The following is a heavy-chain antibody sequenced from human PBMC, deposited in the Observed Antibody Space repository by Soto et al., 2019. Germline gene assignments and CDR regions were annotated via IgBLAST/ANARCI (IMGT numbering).Heavy chain of an antibody. V-gene: IGHV4-59*08. CDR3: AGRTSLTSVEIFSGGLSGYNWVDP. J-gene: IGHJ5*01. D-gene: IGHD3-3*01. Sequence: TSETLSLTCTVSGGSISSYYWTWIRQPPGKGLEWIGYIYYSGSTNYNPSLKSRVTMSVDTSQNQFSLKLSSVTAADTAVYYCAGRTSLTSVEIFSGGLSGYNWVDPWGRGTLVTVSS. CDR1: GGSISSYY. CDR2: IYYSGST.